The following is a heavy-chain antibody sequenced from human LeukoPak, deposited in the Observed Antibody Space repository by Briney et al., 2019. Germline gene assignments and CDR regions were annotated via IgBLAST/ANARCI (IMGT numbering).Heavy chain of an antibody. Sequence: GGSLRLSCAASGFTFSSYAMHWVRQAPGKGLEWVAFIWYDGSIKYYADSVKGRFTISRDNSKNTLYLQMNSLRAEDTAVYYCAKDSPYYYDSSGYGKGDAFDIWGQGTMVTVSS. D-gene: IGHD3-22*01. V-gene: IGHV3-30*02. CDR2: IWYDGSIK. J-gene: IGHJ3*02. CDR3: AKDSPYYYDSSGYGKGDAFDI. CDR1: GFTFSSYA.